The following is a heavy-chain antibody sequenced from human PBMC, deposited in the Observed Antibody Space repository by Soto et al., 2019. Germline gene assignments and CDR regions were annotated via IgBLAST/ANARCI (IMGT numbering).Heavy chain of an antibody. V-gene: IGHV1-18*01. D-gene: IGHD3-10*01. Sequence: GASVKLSCKASGYTFTSYGISWVRQAPGQGLEWMGWISAGNGNTKYSQKFQGRVTITRDTSASTAYMELSSLRSEDTAVYYCARARSELWFGELLSFDYWGQGTLVTVSS. CDR1: GYTFTSYG. CDR3: ARARSELWFGELLSFDY. J-gene: IGHJ4*02. CDR2: ISAGNGNT.